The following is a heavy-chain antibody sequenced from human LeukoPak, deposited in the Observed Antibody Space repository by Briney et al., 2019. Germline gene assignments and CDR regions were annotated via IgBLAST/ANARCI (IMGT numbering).Heavy chain of an antibody. CDR2: ISGSGGST. D-gene: IGHD2-8*02. J-gene: IGHJ3*02. V-gene: IGHV3-23*01. CDR3: AKVLVRGGI. CDR1: GYTFNSHD. Sequence: GGSLRLSCAACGYTFNSHDMRWVRQAPGKGLEWVSAISGSGGSTYYADSVKGRFTISRDNSKNTLSLQMNSLRAEDTAVYYCAKVLVRGGIWGQGTMVTVSS.